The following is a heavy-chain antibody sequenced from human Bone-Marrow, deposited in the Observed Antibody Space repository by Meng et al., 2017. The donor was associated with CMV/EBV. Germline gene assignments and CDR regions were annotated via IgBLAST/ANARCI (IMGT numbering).Heavy chain of an antibody. Sequence: SETLSLTCAVYGGSFSGYYWSWIRQPPGKGLEWIGEINRGGSTNYNPSLKSRITISVDTSKNQFSLKLRSEDTAVYYCARFGGGEVLYDYYYYGMDVWGQGTTVTVSS. D-gene: IGHD2-2*02. CDR3: ARFGGGEVLYDYYYYGMDV. CDR2: INRGGST. V-gene: IGHV4-34*01. J-gene: IGHJ6*02. CDR1: GGSFSGYY.